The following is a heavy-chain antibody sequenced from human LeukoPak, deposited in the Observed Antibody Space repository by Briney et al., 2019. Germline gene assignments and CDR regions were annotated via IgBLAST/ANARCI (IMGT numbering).Heavy chain of an antibody. J-gene: IGHJ5*02. D-gene: IGHD3-16*02. V-gene: IGHV1-3*01. Sequence: ASVKVTCKASGYTFTSYAMHWVRQAPGQRLEWMGWINAGNGNTKYSQKFQGRVTITRDTSASTAYMELSSLRSEDTAVYYCARDYDYVWGSYRSPTFDPWGQGTLVTVSS. CDR1: GYTFTSYA. CDR2: INAGNGNT. CDR3: ARDYDYVWGSYRSPTFDP.